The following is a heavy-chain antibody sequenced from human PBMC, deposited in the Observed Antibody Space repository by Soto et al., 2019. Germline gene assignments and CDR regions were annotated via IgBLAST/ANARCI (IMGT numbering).Heavy chain of an antibody. V-gene: IGHV4-61*01. J-gene: IGHJ5*02. CDR2: IYYSGST. CDR1: GGSVSSGSYY. Sequence: SETLSLTCTVSGGSVSSGSYYWSWILQPPGKGLEWIGYIYYSGSTNYNPSLKSRVTISVDTSKNQFSLKLSSVTAADTAVYYCARDRGLYLEYNWFDPWGQGTLVTVSS. D-gene: IGHD2-15*01. CDR3: ARDRGLYLEYNWFDP.